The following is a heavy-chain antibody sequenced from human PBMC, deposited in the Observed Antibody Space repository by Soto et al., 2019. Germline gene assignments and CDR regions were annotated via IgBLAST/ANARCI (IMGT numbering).Heavy chain of an antibody. Sequence: DVQLLESGGGLVQPGGSLRLSCAASGLTFRSYAMSWVRQAPRKGLEWVSGISGSGISTHYADSVKGRFTVSRDNSKNTLYLQMNSLRAEDTAVYNCAKEPVGPDWYFDLWGRGTLVTVSS. J-gene: IGHJ2*01. CDR2: ISGSGIST. CDR1: GLTFRSYA. CDR3: AKEPVGPDWYFDL. V-gene: IGHV3-23*01.